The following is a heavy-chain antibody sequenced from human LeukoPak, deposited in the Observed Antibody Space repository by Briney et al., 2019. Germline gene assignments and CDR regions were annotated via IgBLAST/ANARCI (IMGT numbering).Heavy chain of an antibody. V-gene: IGHV1-69*05. CDR1: GGTFSSYA. J-gene: IGHJ3*02. D-gene: IGHD1-14*01. CDR2: IIPIFGTA. Sequence: GASVKVSCKASGGTFSSYAISWVRQAPGQGLEWMGRIIPIFGTANHAQKFQGRVTITTDESTSTAYMELSSLRSEDTAVYYCARYNSDAFDMWGQGTMVTVSS. CDR3: ARYNSDAFDM.